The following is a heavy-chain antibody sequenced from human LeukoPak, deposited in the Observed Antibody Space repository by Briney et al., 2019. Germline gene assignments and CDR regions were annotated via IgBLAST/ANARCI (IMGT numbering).Heavy chain of an antibody. CDR3: ARRKGVGYEDYYYYYMTS. D-gene: IGHD3-3*01. CDR1: GGSISSYY. Sequence: SETLSLTCTVSGGSISSYYWSWIRQPPGKGLEWIGYIYYSGSTNYNPSLKSRVTISVDTSKNQFSLKLSSVTAADTAVYYCARRKGVGYEDYYYYYMTSGAKGPRSPSP. J-gene: IGHJ6*03. CDR2: IYYSGST. V-gene: IGHV4-59*01.